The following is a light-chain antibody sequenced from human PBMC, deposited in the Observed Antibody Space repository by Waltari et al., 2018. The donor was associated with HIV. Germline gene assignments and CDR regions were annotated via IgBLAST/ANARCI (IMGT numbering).Light chain of an antibody. Sequence: EVVMMQSPATLSVSPGERAILSCRASQSVRSNLAWYHQKPGQAPRLLIFGASTRATGVPARFSGSGSGTEFTLTISSLQSEDFAVYYCQQYDNWPPWTFGQGTKVEIK. V-gene: IGKV3D-15*01. CDR3: QQYDNWPPWT. CDR2: GAS. CDR1: QSVRSN. J-gene: IGKJ1*01.